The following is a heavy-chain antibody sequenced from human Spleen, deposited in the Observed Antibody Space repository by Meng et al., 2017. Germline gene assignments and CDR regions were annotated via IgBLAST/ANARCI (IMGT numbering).Heavy chain of an antibody. J-gene: IGHJ4*01. D-gene: IGHD3-22*01. Sequence: GSLRLSCTVSGYSISSDYYWGWIRQPPGKGPEWIASVYHSGSTYYNPSLKSRVSISVEKSRNQFSLELSSVTAADTAVYYCARIALYYYDSSGYRPRLFYFDYWGHGTLVTCAS. CDR1: GYSISSDYY. CDR2: VYHSGST. V-gene: IGHV4-38-2*02. CDR3: ARIALYYYDSSGYRPRLFYFDY.